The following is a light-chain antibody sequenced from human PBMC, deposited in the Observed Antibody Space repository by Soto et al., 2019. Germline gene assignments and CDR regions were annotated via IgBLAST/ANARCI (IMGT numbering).Light chain of an antibody. CDR2: DAS. V-gene: IGKV1-5*01. J-gene: IGKJ5*01. Sequence: DIHMTHSPSTLSASVGDRVTITCRASQSLNNYLAWYQQKPGKAPKLLIYDASTLERGVPSRFSGTGSGTEFTLTVSSLQPDDFATYYCQQYHRSSITFGQGTRLEIK. CDR3: QQYHRSSIT. CDR1: QSLNNY.